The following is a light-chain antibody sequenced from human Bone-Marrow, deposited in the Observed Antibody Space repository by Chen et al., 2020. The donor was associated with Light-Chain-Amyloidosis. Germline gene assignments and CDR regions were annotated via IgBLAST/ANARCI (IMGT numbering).Light chain of an antibody. CDR3: APWDDRLNGWV. Sequence: QSLLTQPPSASGTPGQRVTISCSGSSSNIGSLTVNWYQQLPGTAPKLLIYRNNQRPSGVPDRFSGSKSGTSASLAISDLQSEDEAHYYCAPWDDRLNGWVFGGGTRLTVL. CDR1: SSNIGSLT. CDR2: RNN. V-gene: IGLV1-44*01. J-gene: IGLJ3*02.